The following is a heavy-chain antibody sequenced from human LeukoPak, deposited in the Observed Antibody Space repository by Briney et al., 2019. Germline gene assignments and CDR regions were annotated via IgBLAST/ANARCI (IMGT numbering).Heavy chain of an antibody. V-gene: IGHV3-21*01. CDR2: ISSSSSYI. J-gene: IGHJ4*02. CDR1: RFTFSSYS. D-gene: IGHD2-2*01. CDR3: ARDGGPIVPAAPSFDY. Sequence: GGSLRLSCAASRFTFSSYSMNWVRQAPGKGLEWVSSISSSSSYIYYADSVKGRFTISRDNAKNSLYLQMNSLRAEDTAVYYCARDGGPIVPAAPSFDYWGQGTLVTVSS.